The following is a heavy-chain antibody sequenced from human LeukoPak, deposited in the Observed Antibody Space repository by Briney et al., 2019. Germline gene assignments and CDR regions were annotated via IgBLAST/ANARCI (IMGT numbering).Heavy chain of an antibody. CDR1: GGSFSGYY. CDR2: INHSGST. D-gene: IGHD6-13*01. CDR3: AGDGMYSSSWLDY. V-gene: IGHV4-34*01. Sequence: SETLSLTCAVYGGSFSGYYWSWIRQPPGKGLEWIGEINHSGSTNYNPSLKSRVTISVDTSKNQFSLKLSSVTAADTAVYYCAGDGMYSSSWLDYWGQGTLVTVSS. J-gene: IGHJ4*02.